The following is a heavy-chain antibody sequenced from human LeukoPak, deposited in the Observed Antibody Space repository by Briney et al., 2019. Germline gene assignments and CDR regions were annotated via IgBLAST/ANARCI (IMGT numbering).Heavy chain of an antibody. CDR2: IYYSGST. V-gene: IGHV4-39*01. Sequence: PSETLSLTCTVSGGSISSSSYYWGWIRQPPGKGLEWIGSIYYSGSTYYNPSLKSRVTISVDTSKNQFSLKLSSVTAADTAVYYCRGQLSYYYCYMDVWGKGTTVTVSS. CDR1: GGSISSSSYY. CDR3: RGQLSYYYCYMDV. D-gene: IGHD2-2*01. J-gene: IGHJ6*03.